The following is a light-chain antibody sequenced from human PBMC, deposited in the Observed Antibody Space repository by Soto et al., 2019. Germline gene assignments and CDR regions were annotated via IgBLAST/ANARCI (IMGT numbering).Light chain of an antibody. Sequence: DIQMTQSPSTLSASVGDRVTITCRASQSITNWLAWYQQKPGKAPKLLIYRASTLESGVPSRFSGSGSGTEFTLTISSLQPDDFSTYYCQQYVSVSLLTFGGGTKVDTK. CDR3: QQYVSVSLLT. V-gene: IGKV1-5*03. CDR2: RAS. CDR1: QSITNW. J-gene: IGKJ4*01.